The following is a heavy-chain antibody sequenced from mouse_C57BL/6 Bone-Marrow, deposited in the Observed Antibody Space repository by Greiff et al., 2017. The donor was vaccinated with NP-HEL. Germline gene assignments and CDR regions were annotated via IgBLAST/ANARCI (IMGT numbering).Heavy chain of an antibody. D-gene: IGHD2-2*01. CDR1: GFNIKNTY. Sequence: VQLKQSVAELVRPGASVKLSCTASGFNIKNTYMHWVKQRPEQGLEWIGRIDPANGNTKYAPKFQGKATITADTSDNTAYLQLSSLTSEDTAIYYCARYSRRYGYLWYFDVWGTGTTVTVSS. V-gene: IGHV14-3*01. J-gene: IGHJ1*03. CDR3: ARYSRRYGYLWYFDV. CDR2: IDPANGNT.